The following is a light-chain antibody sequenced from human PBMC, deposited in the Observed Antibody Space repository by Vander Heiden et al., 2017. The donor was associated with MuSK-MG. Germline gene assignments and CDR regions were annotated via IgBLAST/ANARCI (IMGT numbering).Light chain of an antibody. CDR1: SSNIGSNT. V-gene: IGLV1-44*01. J-gene: IGLJ2*01. Sequence: QSVLTQPPSASGTPGQRVTISCSGSSSNIGSNTVHWYQQLPGTAPKLLIYKNNQRPSGVPDRFSGSKSGTSASLAISGLQSEDEADYYCTAWDDSLNGHVAFGGGTKLTGL. CDR3: TAWDDSLNGHVA. CDR2: KNN.